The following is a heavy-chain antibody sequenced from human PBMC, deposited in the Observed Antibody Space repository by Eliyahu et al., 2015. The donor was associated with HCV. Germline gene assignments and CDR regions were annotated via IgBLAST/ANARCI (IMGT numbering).Heavy chain of an antibody. Sequence: QVQLQESGPGLVKPSETLSLTCTVXGXSISDYYWSWIRQPPGKGLEWIAYMYRSGSTTYNPSLKSRVTISIDTSKNQFSLRLSSVTAADTAVYYCARTLRFSSYFDLWGRGTLVTVSS. CDR1: GXSISDYY. D-gene: IGHD3-3*01. J-gene: IGHJ2*01. CDR2: MYRSGST. CDR3: ARTLRFSSYFDL. V-gene: IGHV4-59*01.